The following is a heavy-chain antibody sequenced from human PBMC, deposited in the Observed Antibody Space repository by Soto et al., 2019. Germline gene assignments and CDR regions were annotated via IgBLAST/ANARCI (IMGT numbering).Heavy chain of an antibody. J-gene: IGHJ3*02. CDR2: ISSSGSTI. D-gene: IGHD6-19*01. CDR1: GFTFSDYY. Sequence: GGSLRLSCAASGFTFSDYYMSWIRQAPGKGLEWVSYISSSGSTIYYADSVKGRFTISRDNAKNSLYLQMNSLRAEDTAVYYCASSSLNPWLVFDIWGQGTMVTVSS. V-gene: IGHV3-11*01. CDR3: ASSSLNPWLVFDI.